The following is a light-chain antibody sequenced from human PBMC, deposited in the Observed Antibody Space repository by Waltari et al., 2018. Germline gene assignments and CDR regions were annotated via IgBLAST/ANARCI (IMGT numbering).Light chain of an antibody. CDR1: QSISNN. V-gene: IGKV1-39*01. CDR3: QQTYSTWT. CDR2: ATS. J-gene: IGKJ1*01. Sequence: DIQMTQSPSSLSASVGDRVTITCRASQSISNNLNWYQQKPGKAPKLLIYATSVLQSGVPSRSSGRGSGTDFTLTISSLQPEDFATYYCQQTYSTWTFGQGTAVEIK.